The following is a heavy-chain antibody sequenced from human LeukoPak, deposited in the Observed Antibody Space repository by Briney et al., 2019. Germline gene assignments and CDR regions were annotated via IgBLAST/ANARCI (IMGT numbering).Heavy chain of an antibody. CDR3: AREVCSSTSCYRGWFDP. CDR2: IYTSGST. D-gene: IGHD2-2*01. Sequence: PSQTLSLTCTVSGGSISSGSYYWGWIRQPAGRGLEWIGRIYTSGSTNYNPSLKSRLTISVDTSKNQFSLKLSSVTAADTAVYYCAREVCSSTSCYRGWFDPWGQGTLVTVSS. CDR1: GGSISSGSYY. J-gene: IGHJ5*02. V-gene: IGHV4-61*02.